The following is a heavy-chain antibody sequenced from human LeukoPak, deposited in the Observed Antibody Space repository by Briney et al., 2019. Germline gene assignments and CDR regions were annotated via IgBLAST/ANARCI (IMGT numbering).Heavy chain of an antibody. Sequence: GASVKVSCKASGYSFTGYYMHWVRQAPGQGLEWMGWINPYSGGTNYAQKFQGRVTMTRDTSISTVYMELSRLRSDDTAVYYCARGYYDSSDFEYFQHWGQGTLVTVSS. J-gene: IGHJ1*01. CDR1: GYSFTGYY. V-gene: IGHV1-2*02. CDR2: INPYSGGT. D-gene: IGHD3-22*01. CDR3: ARGYYDSSDFEYFQH.